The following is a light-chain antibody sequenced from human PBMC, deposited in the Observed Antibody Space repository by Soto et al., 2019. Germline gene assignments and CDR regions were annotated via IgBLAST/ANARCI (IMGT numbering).Light chain of an antibody. V-gene: IGKV3-20*01. CDR3: QHYNTWPWT. Sequence: IVFTQSPGTLSLSPGERATLSCRASQSVSNNYLAWYQQKPGQAPRLLIYGASNRATGIPDRFSGSGSGTDFTLTISSLQSEDFAVYYCQHYNTWPWTFGQGTKVDIK. CDR2: GAS. J-gene: IGKJ1*01. CDR1: QSVSNNY.